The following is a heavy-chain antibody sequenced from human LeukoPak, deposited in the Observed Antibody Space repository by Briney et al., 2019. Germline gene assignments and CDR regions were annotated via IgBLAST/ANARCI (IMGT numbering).Heavy chain of an antibody. V-gene: IGHV1-2*02. J-gene: IGHJ6*03. CDR1: GYTFTSYY. D-gene: IGHD3-10*01. Sequence: ASVKVSCKASGYTFTSYYMHWVRQAPGQGLEWMGWINPNSGGTNYAQKFQGRVTMTRDTSISTAYMELSRLRSDDTAVYYCARGDYYGSGSEPYYYYYMDVWGKGTTVTISS. CDR3: ARGDYYGSGSEPYYYYYMDV. CDR2: INPNSGGT.